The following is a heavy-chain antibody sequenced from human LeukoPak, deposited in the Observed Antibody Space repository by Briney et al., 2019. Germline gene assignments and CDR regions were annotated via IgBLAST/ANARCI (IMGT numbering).Heavy chain of an antibody. CDR1: GFTFSSYS. J-gene: IGHJ4*02. V-gene: IGHV3-48*04. D-gene: IGHD2-8*01. CDR2: ISRSGSTI. CDR3: ARESVRYCTNGVCFVDY. Sequence: GGSLRLSCVASGFTFSSYSMDWVRQAPGKGLEWVSYISRSGSTIYYADSVKGRFTISRDNAKNSLHLQMNSLRAEDTAVYYCARESVRYCTNGVCFVDYWGQGTLVTVSS.